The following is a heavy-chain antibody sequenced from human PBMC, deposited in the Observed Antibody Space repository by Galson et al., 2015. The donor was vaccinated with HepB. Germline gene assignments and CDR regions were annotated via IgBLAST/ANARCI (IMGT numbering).Heavy chain of an antibody. D-gene: IGHD6-19*01. Sequence: SLRLSCAASGITFSSYAMSWVRQAPGKGLEWVSGIIGSGDTTYYADSVKGRFTISRDISKNTVHLQRNSLRVEDTAVYYCATRSGASGWSSYFQHWGQGTLVTVPS. J-gene: IGHJ1*01. CDR1: GITFSSYA. CDR3: ATRSGASGWSSYFQH. V-gene: IGHV3-23*01. CDR2: IIGSGDTT.